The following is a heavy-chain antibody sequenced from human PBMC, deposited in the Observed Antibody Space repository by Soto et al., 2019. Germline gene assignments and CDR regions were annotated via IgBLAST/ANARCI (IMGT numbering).Heavy chain of an antibody. CDR2: IYHGGST. CDR1: CGSISSANW. Sequence: SETLSLTCAVSCGSISSANWWTWVRQPPGKGLEWIGEIYHGGSTSYNPSLKSRVTLSLDKFKNHFSLNLTSVTAADTAVYYCARLSFSYGVDVWGQGTTVTVSS. V-gene: IGHV4-4*02. J-gene: IGHJ6*02. CDR3: ARLSFSYGVDV.